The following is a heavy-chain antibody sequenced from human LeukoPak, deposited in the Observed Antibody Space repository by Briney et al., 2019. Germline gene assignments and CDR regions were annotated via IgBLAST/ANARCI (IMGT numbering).Heavy chain of an antibody. V-gene: IGHV3-23*01. CDR3: AKDLYGSGSYYEFEY. CDR2: VSGSGGST. J-gene: IGHJ4*02. Sequence: GGSLRLSCAASGFTFSSYAMSWVRQAPGKGLEWVSSVSGSGGSTYYADPVKGRFTISRDNSKNTLYLQMNSLRAEDTAVYYCAKDLYGSGSYYEFEYWGQGTLVTVSS. D-gene: IGHD3-10*01. CDR1: GFTFSSYA.